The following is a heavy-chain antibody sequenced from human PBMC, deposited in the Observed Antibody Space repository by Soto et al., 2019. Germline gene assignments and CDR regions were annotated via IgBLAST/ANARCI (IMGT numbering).Heavy chain of an antibody. V-gene: IGHV3-23*01. D-gene: IGHD2-21*02. Sequence: EVQLLESGGGLVQPGGSLRLSCAASGFTFSSYAMSWVRQAPGKGLEWVSAISGSGGSTYYADSVKGRFTISRDNSKNTVYLQMNRLRAEDTAVYYCAKCLYFGGDCYPLDYWGQGTLVTVSS. CDR1: GFTFSSYA. J-gene: IGHJ4*02. CDR2: ISGSGGST. CDR3: AKCLYFGGDCYPLDY.